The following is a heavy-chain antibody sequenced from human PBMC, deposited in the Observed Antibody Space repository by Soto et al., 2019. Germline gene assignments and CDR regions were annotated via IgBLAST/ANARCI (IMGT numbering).Heavy chain of an antibody. D-gene: IGHD3-16*01. V-gene: IGHV3-48*03. J-gene: IGHJ4*02. CDR3: VGGGLSYFDH. CDR2: ITGGGAT. Sequence: GGSLRLSCVASGFPFNNFEMNWIRQAPGKGLEWISYITGGGATYYADSVKGRFTISRDNAKNSLFLQMNSVGVGDTAVYYCVGGGLSYFDHWGRGTLVTVSS. CDR1: GFPFNNFE.